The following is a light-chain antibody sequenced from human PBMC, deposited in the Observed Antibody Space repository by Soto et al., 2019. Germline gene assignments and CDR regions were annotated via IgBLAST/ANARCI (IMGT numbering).Light chain of an antibody. Sequence: DIQMTHSPSSLSASVGDRVTITCRASQDIRYDLGWYQQKAGKAHRRLISAASTLQWGLPSRFSGSGSGTEFTLTISSLQPEDFATYYCLQHNSYPRTFGQGTKVEIK. J-gene: IGKJ1*01. CDR2: AAS. CDR1: QDIRYD. V-gene: IGKV1-17*01. CDR3: LQHNSYPRT.